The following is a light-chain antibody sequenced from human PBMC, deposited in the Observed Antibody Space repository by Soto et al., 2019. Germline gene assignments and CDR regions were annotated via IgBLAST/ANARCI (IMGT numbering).Light chain of an antibody. CDR2: AAS. V-gene: IGKV1-39*01. Sequence: DIQLTQFPSSLPASVGDRITITCRASQSIRNYLSRFQQKPGKAPKLLIYAASRLQSGVPLRFSGSGSGTDFSLTISDLQPDDFATYYCQQSYDTPPWTFGQGTRVEVK. CDR1: QSIRNY. CDR3: QQSYDTPPWT. J-gene: IGKJ1*01.